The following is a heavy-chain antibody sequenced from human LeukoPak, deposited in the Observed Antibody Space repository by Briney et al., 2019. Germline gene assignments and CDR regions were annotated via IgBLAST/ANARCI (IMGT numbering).Heavy chain of an antibody. CDR1: GFTFSSYA. J-gene: IGHJ4*02. CDR2: ISYDGSNK. V-gene: IGHV3-30*04. CDR3: ARDLRVFDY. Sequence: PGRSLRLSCAASGFTFSSYAMHWVRQAPGKGLEWVAVISYDGSNKYYADSVKGRFTISRDNSKNTLYLQMNSLRAEDTAVYYCARDLRVFDYWGQGTLVTVSS.